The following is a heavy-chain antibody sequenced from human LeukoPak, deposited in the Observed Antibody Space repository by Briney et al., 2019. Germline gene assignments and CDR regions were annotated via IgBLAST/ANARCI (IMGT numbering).Heavy chain of an antibody. CDR3: ARDQEIYDS. CDR2: IKQDESEK. J-gene: IGHJ4*02. D-gene: IGHD3-22*01. Sequence: TGGSVRLSCAASGFTFSSYGMSWVRQAPGKGLEWVANIKQDESEKYYVDSVKGRFTISRDNAKNSLYLQMNSLRAEDTAVYYCARDQEIYDSWGQGTLVTVSS. V-gene: IGHV3-7*01. CDR1: GFTFSSYG.